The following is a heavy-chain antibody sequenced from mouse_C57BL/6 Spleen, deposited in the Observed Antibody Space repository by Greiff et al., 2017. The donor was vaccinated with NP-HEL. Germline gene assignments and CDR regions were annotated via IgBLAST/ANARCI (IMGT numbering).Heavy chain of an antibody. CDR3: TLLSYYFDY. Sequence: EVKLMESGAELVRPGASVKLSCTASGFNIKDDYMHWVKQRPEQGLEWIGWIDPENGDTEYASQLQGKATIPADTYSNTAYLQLSSLTSEDTAVYYCTLLSYYFDYWGQGTTLTVSS. V-gene: IGHV14-4*01. CDR2: IDPENGDT. CDR1: GFNIKDDY. J-gene: IGHJ2*01. D-gene: IGHD6-1*01.